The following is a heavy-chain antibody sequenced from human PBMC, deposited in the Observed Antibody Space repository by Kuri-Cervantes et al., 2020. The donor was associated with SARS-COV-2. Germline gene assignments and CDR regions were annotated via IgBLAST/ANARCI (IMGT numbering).Heavy chain of an antibody. D-gene: IGHD6-19*01. Sequence: GGSLRLSCAASGFTFSSYAMSWVRQAPGKGLEWVSAISGSGDSTYYADSVKGRFTIPRDNSKNTLYLQMNSLRAEDTAVYYCAKGHNSGWHKPPIDYWGQGTLVTVSS. J-gene: IGHJ4*02. V-gene: IGHV3-23*01. CDR3: AKGHNSGWHKPPIDY. CDR2: ISGSGDST. CDR1: GFTFSSYA.